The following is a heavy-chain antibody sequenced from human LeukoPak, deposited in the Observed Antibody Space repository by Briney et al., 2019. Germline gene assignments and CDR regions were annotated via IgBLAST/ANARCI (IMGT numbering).Heavy chain of an antibody. CDR3: ARSPPLVSTSDAFDI. D-gene: IGHD5/OR15-5a*01. J-gene: IGHJ3*02. CDR2: IYTSGST. CDR1: GGSISSYY. V-gene: IGHV4-4*07. Sequence: SQTLSLTCTVSGGSISSYYWSWIRQPAGKGLEWIGRIYTSGSTNYNPSLKGRVTISVDRSKNQFSLKLSSVPAADTAVYYCARSPPLVSTSDAFDIWGQGTMITVSS.